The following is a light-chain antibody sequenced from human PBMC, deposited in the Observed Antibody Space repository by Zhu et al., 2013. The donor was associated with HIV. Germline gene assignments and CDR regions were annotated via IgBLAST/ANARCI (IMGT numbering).Light chain of an antibody. CDR3: QQYNNWRT. J-gene: IGKJ1*01. Sequence: EIVMTQSPATLSVSPGEGATLSCRTSQSISTNLAWYQQKPGQAPRLLIYDASTRATGIPARFSGSGSGTEFTLTISGLQSEDFAVYYCQQYNNWRTFGQGTKVEIK. CDR2: DAS. CDR1: QSISTN. V-gene: IGKV3-15*01.